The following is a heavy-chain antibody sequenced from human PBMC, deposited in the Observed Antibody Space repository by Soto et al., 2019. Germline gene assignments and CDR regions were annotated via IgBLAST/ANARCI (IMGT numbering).Heavy chain of an antibody. Sequence: EVQLVESGGGLVQPGGSLRLSCAASGFTFSSYWMHWVRQAPGKGLVWVSRINSDGSSTSYADSVKGRFTISRDNAKNTLYLQMNSLRAEDTAVYYCAREEYYYDGSGYYPPAFDYWGQGTLVTVSS. J-gene: IGHJ4*02. V-gene: IGHV3-74*01. CDR3: AREEYYYDGSGYYPPAFDY. CDR1: GFTFSSYW. D-gene: IGHD3-22*01. CDR2: INSDGSST.